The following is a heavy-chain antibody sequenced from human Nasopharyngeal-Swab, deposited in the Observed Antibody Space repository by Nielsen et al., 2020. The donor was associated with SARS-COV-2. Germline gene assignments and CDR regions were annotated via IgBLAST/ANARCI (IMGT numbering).Heavy chain of an antibody. CDR2: ISSSSSTI. CDR3: ARVGYYDFWSGRLYSDYGMDV. J-gene: IGHJ6*02. D-gene: IGHD3-3*01. Sequence: GESLKISCAASGFTFSSYSMNWVRQAPGKGLEWVSYISSSSSTIYYADSVKGRFTISRDNAKNSLYLQMNSLRDEDTAVYYCARVGYYDFWSGRLYSDYGMDVWGQGTTVTVSS. V-gene: IGHV3-48*02. CDR1: GFTFSSYS.